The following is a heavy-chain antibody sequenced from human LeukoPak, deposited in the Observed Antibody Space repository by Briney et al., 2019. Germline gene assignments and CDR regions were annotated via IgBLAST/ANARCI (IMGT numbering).Heavy chain of an antibody. CDR2: ISGSGGST. CDR1: GFTFSSYA. V-gene: IGHV3-23*01. CDR3: AKDSPSFYDYVWGSRRGGFDY. D-gene: IGHD3-16*01. J-gene: IGHJ4*02. Sequence: GGSLRLSCAASGFTFSSYAMSWVRQAPGKGLEWVSAISGSGGSTYYADSVKGRFNISRDNSKNTLYLQMNSLRAEDTAVYYCAKDSPSFYDYVWGSRRGGFDYWGQGTLVTVSS.